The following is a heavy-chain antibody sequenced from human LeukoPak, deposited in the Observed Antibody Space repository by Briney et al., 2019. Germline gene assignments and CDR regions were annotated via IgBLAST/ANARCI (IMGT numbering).Heavy chain of an antibody. Sequence: PSETLSLTCAVYGGSFSGYYWSWIRQPPGKGLEWIGRIYTSGSTNYNPSLKSRVTMSVDTSKNQFSLKLSSVTAADTAVYYCAREVRGVIITGGDAFDIWGQGTMVTVSS. D-gene: IGHD3-10*01. CDR3: AREVRGVIITGGDAFDI. CDR1: GGSFSGYY. CDR2: IYTSGST. J-gene: IGHJ3*02. V-gene: IGHV4-59*10.